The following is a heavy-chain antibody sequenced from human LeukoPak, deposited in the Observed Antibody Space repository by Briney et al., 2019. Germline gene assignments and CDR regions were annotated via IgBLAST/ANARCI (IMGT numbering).Heavy chain of an antibody. CDR1: GGSISSGDYY. D-gene: IGHD4-17*01. V-gene: IGHV4-30-4*01. Sequence: SQTLSLTCTVSGGSISSGDYYWSWIRQPPGKGLEWIGYIYYSGSTYYNPSLKSRVTISVDTSKNQFSLKLSSVTAADTAVYYCASRYGEEYYYGMDVWGQGTTVTVSS. CDR3: ASRYGEEYYYGMDV. CDR2: IYYSGST. J-gene: IGHJ6*02.